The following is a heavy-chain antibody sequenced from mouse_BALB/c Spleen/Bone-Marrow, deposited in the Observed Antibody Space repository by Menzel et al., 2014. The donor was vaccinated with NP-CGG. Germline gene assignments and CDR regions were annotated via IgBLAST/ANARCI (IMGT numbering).Heavy chain of an antibody. CDR1: GYSFTGYT. V-gene: IGHV1-18*01. CDR3: ARVYYGSSTYYFDY. CDR2: INPYNGGT. Sequence: EVHLVESGPELVKPGASMKISFKASGYSFTGYTMNWVKQSHGKNLEWIGLINPYNGGTSYNQKFKGKATLTVDKSSSTAYMELLSLTSEDAAGYYCARVYYGSSTYYFDYWGQGTTLTVSS. J-gene: IGHJ2*01. D-gene: IGHD1-1*01.